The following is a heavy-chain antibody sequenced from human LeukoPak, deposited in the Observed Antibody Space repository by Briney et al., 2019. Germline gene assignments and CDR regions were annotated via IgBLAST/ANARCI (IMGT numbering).Heavy chain of an antibody. CDR1: GFNFDDYT. D-gene: IGHD4-23*01. J-gene: IGHJ6*03. Sequence: GGSLRLSCAASGFNFDDYTMHWVRQAPGKGLEWVSVIGWDGGSIYYADSVKGRFTISRDNTKNSLYLQMNSLRTEDTALYYCAKGHKSGLVTYYYYMHVWGKGTTVTVSS. V-gene: IGHV3-43*01. CDR2: IGWDGGSI. CDR3: AKGHKSGLVTYYYYMHV.